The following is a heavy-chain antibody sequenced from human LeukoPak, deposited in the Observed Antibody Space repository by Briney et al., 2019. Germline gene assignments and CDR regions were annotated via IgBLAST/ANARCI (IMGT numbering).Heavy chain of an antibody. J-gene: IGHJ4*02. V-gene: IGHV3-48*02. D-gene: IGHD3-22*01. CDR1: GFTFNTFG. CDR2: ISSRSTTI. CDR3: ARDLYYYDSSGYEDY. Sequence: TGGSLRLSCAASGFTFNTFGMPWVRQAPGKGLEWVSYISSRSTTIYYADSVKGRFTISRDNAKNSLYLQMNSLRDEDTAVYYCARDLYYYDSSGYEDYWGQGTLVTVSS.